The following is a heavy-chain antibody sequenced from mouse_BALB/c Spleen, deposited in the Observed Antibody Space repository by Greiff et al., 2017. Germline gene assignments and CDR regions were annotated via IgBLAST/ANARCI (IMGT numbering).Heavy chain of an antibody. CDR1: GYTFTSYW. D-gene: IGHD2-3*01. J-gene: IGHJ4*01. CDR3: ARSDGLDY. CDR2: INPSTGYT. V-gene: IGHV1-7*01. Sequence: VQLQQSGAELAKPGASVKMSCKASGYTFTSYWMHWVKQRPGQGLEWIGYINPSTGYTEYNQKFKDKATLTADKSSSTAYMQLSSLTSEDSAVYYCARSDGLDYWGQGTSVTVSS.